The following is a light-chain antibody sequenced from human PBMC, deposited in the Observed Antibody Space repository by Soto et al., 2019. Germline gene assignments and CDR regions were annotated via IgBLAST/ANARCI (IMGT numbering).Light chain of an antibody. V-gene: IGKV1-39*01. CDR1: QSISSY. J-gene: IGKJ1*01. CDR3: QQSYSTLWT. CDR2: AAS. Sequence: DIQMTQSPSSLSASVGDRVTITCRASQSISSYLNWYQQTKGKAPKILIYAASSLQSGVPSRFSGSGSGTDFTLTISSLQPEDFATYYCQQSYSTLWTFGQGTKVDIK.